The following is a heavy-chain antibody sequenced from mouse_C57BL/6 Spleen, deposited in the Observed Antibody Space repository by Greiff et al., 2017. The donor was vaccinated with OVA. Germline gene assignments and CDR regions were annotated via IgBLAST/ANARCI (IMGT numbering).Heavy chain of an antibody. V-gene: IGHV2-5*01. Sequence: QVQLKESGPGLVQPSQSLSITCTVSGFSLTSYGVHWVRQSPGKGLEWLGVIWRGGSTDYNAAFMSRLSITKDNSKSQVFFKMNRLQADDTAIYYCAKEGVVAPYAMDYWGQGTSVTVSS. CDR2: IWRGGST. J-gene: IGHJ4*01. CDR3: AKEGVVAPYAMDY. CDR1: GFSLTSYG. D-gene: IGHD1-1*01.